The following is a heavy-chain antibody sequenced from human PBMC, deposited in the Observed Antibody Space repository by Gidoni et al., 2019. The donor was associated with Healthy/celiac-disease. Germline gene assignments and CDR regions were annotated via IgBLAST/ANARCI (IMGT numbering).Heavy chain of an antibody. J-gene: IGHJ4*02. Sequence: QVQLVQSGAEVKKPGASVKVSCKASGYTSTGYYMHWVRQAPGQGLEWMGWINPNSGGTNYAQKFQGWVTMTRDTSISTAYMELSRLRSDDTAVYYCAREYYCSGGSCYFFDYWGQGTLVTVSS. CDR3: AREYYCSGGSCYFFDY. CDR2: INPNSGGT. D-gene: IGHD2-15*01. V-gene: IGHV1-2*04. CDR1: GYTSTGYY.